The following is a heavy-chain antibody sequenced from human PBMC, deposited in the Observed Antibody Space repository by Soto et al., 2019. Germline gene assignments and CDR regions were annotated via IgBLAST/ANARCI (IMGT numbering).Heavy chain of an antibody. Sequence: GGSLRLSCTASGFTFNSYKMNWVRQAPGKGLEWVSSIDSRSNYIYYADSVRGRFTISRDNAKYSLYLQMNSLRAEDTAVYYCAKAHHDRNRSYHDALDLWGQGTMATVSS. D-gene: IGHD3-22*01. J-gene: IGHJ3*01. CDR1: GFTFNSYK. V-gene: IGHV3-21*01. CDR2: IDSRSNYI. CDR3: AKAHHDRNRSYHDALDL.